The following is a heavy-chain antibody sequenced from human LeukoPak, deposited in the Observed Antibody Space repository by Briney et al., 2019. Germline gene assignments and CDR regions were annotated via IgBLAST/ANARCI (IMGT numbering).Heavy chain of an antibody. CDR2: IYTSGNI. CDR1: GASISSGSYY. Sequence: PSETLSLTCTVSGASISSGSYYWNWIRQPAGKGLEWIGRIYTSGNINYNPSLKSRVTISVDTSKNQFSLQLNSVTPEDTAVYYCARGSSSWPNFDYWGQGTLVTVSS. V-gene: IGHV4-61*02. J-gene: IGHJ4*02. D-gene: IGHD6-13*01. CDR3: ARGSSSWPNFDY.